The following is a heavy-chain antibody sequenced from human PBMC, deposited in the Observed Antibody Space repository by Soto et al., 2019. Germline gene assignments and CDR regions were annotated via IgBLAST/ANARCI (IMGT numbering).Heavy chain of an antibody. V-gene: IGHV3-23*01. CDR1: GCTFSSSG. D-gene: IGHD4-17*01. J-gene: IGHJ3*01. CDR2: ISVRGDYR. CDR3: ANHGGFDF. Sequence: EGQLLQSGGGLVQPGESLRVSCAASGCTFSSSGMSWVRQAPGKGLEWVSSISVRGDYRYYADSVKGRFTISRDNSKNTLYLQMNSLTAEDTAVYYCANHGGFDFWGQGTMVAVSS.